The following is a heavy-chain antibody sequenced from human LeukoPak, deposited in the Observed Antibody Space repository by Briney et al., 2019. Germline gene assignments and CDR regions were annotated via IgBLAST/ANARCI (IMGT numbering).Heavy chain of an antibody. V-gene: IGHV3-23*01. J-gene: IGHJ4*02. Sequence: GGSLRLSCAASGYTFSSYAMSWVRQAPGKGLEWVSAISGSGGSTYYADSVKGRFTISRDNSKNTLYLQMNSLRAEDTAVYYCAKAGGLGGNYYDSSGYSTYPDYWGQGTLVIVSS. D-gene: IGHD3-22*01. CDR1: GYTFSSYA. CDR3: AKAGGLGGNYYDSSGYSTYPDY. CDR2: ISGSGGST.